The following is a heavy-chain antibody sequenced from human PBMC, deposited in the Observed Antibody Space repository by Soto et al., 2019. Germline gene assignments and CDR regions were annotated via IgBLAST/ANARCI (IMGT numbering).Heavy chain of an antibody. V-gene: IGHV4-59*01. CDR1: GDSISSYY. J-gene: IGHJ4*02. CDR2: LYYGRSA. D-gene: IGHD3-22*01. CDR3: VLRSMAVVPEY. Sequence: QVQLQESGPGLVKPSETLSLTCAVSGDSISSYYCMWIRQPPGKGLESIGYLYYGRSANYNPSLNSRVTLSVDTSTNPCSLTLSSMTAADTAVYYCVLRSMAVVPEYWGQGTLVTVSS.